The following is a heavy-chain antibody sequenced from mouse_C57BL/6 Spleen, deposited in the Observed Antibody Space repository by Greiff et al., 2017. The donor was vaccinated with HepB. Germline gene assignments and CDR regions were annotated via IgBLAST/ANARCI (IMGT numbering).Heavy chain of an antibody. CDR1: GFTFTDYY. V-gene: IGHV7-3*01. CDR2: IRNKANGYTT. Sequence: EVQLVESGGGLVQPGGSLSLSCAASGFTFTDYYMSWVRQPPGKALEWLGFIRNKANGYTTEYSASVKGRFTISRDNSQSILYLQMNALRAEDSATYYCARSEVGRGYFDYWGQGTTLTVSS. J-gene: IGHJ2*01. D-gene: IGHD4-1*01. CDR3: ARSEVGRGYFDY.